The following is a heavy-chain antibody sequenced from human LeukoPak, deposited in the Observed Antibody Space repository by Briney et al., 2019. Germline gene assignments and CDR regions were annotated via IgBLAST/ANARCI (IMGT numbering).Heavy chain of an antibody. CDR2: ISGSGGST. V-gene: IGHV3-23*01. J-gene: IGHJ6*02. D-gene: IGHD3-10*01. CDR1: GGSISSGGYS. Sequence: ETLSLTCAVSGGSISSGGYSWSWVRQAPGKGLEWVSAISGSGGSTYYADSVKGRFTISRDNSKNTLYLQMNSLRAEDTAVYYCAKSSDTMVRGVNHGYYYYYGMDVWGQGTTVTVSS. CDR3: AKSSDTMVRGVNHGYYYYYGMDV.